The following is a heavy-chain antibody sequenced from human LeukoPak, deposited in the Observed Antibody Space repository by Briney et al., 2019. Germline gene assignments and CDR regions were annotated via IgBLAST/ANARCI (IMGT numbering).Heavy chain of an antibody. Sequence: PGGSLRLSCAASGFTFSSYSMNWVRQAPGKGLEWVSSISTSGRYMFYADSVKGRFTISRDNAKLTLYLQMNSLRAEDTAVYYCARDDQQLVPPDSWGQGTLVTVSS. CDR2: ISTSGRYM. CDR3: ARDDQQLVPPDS. D-gene: IGHD6-13*01. V-gene: IGHV3-21*01. J-gene: IGHJ4*02. CDR1: GFTFSSYS.